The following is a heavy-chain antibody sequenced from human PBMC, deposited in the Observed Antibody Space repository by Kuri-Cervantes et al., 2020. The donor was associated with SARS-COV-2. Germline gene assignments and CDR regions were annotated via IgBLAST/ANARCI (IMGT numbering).Heavy chain of an antibody. CDR1: GFTFSSYG. CDR2: IRYDGSNK. CDR3: AKDLGYCSGGSCYADYFDY. V-gene: IGHV3-30*02. J-gene: IGHJ4*02. D-gene: IGHD2-15*01. Sequence: GESLKISCAASGFTFSSYGMHWVRQAPGKGLEWVAFIRYDGSNKYYADSVKGRFTISRDNSKNTLYLQMNSLRAEDTAVYYCAKDLGYCSGGSCYADYFDYWGQGTLVPSPQ.